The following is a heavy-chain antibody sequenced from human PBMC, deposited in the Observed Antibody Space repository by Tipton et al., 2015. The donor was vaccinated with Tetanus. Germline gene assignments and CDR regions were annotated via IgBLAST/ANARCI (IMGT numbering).Heavy chain of an antibody. J-gene: IGHJ6*03. CDR1: GFSFSTYG. V-gene: IGHV3-48*02. D-gene: IGHD3-16*02. CDR2: ITTGSSTT. CDR3: ARRYLYYYMDV. Sequence: SLRLSCAASGFSFSTYGMNWVRQAPGRGLEWVSYITTGSSTTYYSDSVKGRFTISRDNARNSLTLQMDSLRDEDTAVYYCARRYLYYYMDVWGKGTTIIVSS.